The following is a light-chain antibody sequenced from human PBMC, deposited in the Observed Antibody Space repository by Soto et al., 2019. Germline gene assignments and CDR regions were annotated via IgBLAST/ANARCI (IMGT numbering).Light chain of an antibody. CDR1: QSISSTY. Sequence: EIVLTQSPGTLSLSPGERATISCRASQSISSTYLAWYQQKPGQAPRLLIYGASSRATGIPDRVGGSGSGTDFTLTISRLEPEDFAVYYCQQYIRPPWTFGQGTKVDIK. V-gene: IGKV3-20*01. J-gene: IGKJ1*01. CDR3: QQYIRPPWT. CDR2: GAS.